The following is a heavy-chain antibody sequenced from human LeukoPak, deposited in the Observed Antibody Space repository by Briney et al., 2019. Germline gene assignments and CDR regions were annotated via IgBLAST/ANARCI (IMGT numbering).Heavy chain of an antibody. CDR3: ARGYLGMATIPEYFRH. Sequence: GESLKISCKGSGYSFTSYWIGWVRQMPGKGLEWMGIIYPGDSDTRYSPSFQGQVTISADKSISTAYLQWSSLKASDTAMYYCARGYLGMATIPEYFRHWGQGTLVTVSS. D-gene: IGHD5-24*01. V-gene: IGHV5-51*01. J-gene: IGHJ1*01. CDR1: GYSFTSYW. CDR2: IYPGDSDT.